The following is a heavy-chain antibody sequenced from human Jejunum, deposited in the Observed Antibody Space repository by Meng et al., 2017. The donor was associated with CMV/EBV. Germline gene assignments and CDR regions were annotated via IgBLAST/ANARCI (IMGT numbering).Heavy chain of an antibody. Sequence: SAYTFIDYYIHWVRQAPGQGLEWMGWINPNTGDTNYAQNFQGRVTMTRDMSINTVYMALTRVRSDDTAVYYCAKDGGSYLDYYFDYWGQGTLVTVSS. V-gene: IGHV1-2*02. CDR3: AKDGGSYLDYYFDY. CDR1: AYTFIDYY. J-gene: IGHJ4*02. D-gene: IGHD3-16*01. CDR2: INPNTGDT.